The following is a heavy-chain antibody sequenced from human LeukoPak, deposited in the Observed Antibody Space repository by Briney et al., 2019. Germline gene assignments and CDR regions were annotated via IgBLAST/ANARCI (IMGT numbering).Heavy chain of an antibody. CDR1: GGTFSSYA. Sequence: GASVKVSCKASGGTFSSYAISWVRQAPGQGLEWMGGIIPIFGTANYAQKFQGRVTITTDESTSTAYMELSSLRSEDTAVYYCASGILTGLDYFDFWGQGTLVTVSS. D-gene: IGHD3-9*01. J-gene: IGHJ4*02. CDR2: IIPIFGTA. CDR3: ASGILTGLDYFDF. V-gene: IGHV1-69*05.